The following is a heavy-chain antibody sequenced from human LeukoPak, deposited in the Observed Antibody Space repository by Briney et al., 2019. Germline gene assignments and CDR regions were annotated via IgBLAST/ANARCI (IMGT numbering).Heavy chain of an antibody. V-gene: IGHV1-69*04. J-gene: IGHJ4*02. CDR2: IIPILGIA. D-gene: IGHD6-19*01. CDR1: GGTFSSYA. CDR3: ARDGIAVAGTFDY. Sequence: SVTVSCKASGGTFSSYAISWVRQAPGQGLEWMGRIIPILGIANYAQKFQGRVTITADKSTSTAYMELSSLRSEDTAVYYCARDGIAVAGTFDYWGQGTLVTVSS.